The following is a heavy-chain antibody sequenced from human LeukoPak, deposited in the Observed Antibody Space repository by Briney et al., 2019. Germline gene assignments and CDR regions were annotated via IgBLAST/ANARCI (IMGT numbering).Heavy chain of an antibody. Sequence: GGSLRLSCAASGFTFSSYAMSWVRQAPGKGLEWVSAISGSGGSTYYADSVKGRFTISRDNSKNTLYLQMNSLRAEDTAVYYCARGLRRVTIFGVVIIDWGGFDYWGQGTLVTVSS. CDR3: ARGLRRVTIFGVVIIDWGGFDY. J-gene: IGHJ4*02. CDR1: GFTFSSYA. CDR2: ISGSGGST. V-gene: IGHV3-23*01. D-gene: IGHD3-3*01.